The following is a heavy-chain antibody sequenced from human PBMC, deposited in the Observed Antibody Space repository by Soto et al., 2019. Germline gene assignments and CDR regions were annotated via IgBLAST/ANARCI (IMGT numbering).Heavy chain of an antibody. V-gene: IGHV3-23*01. D-gene: IGHD2-15*01. CDR3: ALGRYCSGGSCYSYYYYGMDV. J-gene: IGHJ6*02. Sequence: EVQLLESGGGLVQPGGSLRLSCAASGFTFSSYAMSWVRQAPGKGLEWVSAISGSGGSTYYADSVKGRFTISRDNSKTTLYLQMNSLRAEDTAVYYCALGRYCSGGSCYSYYYYGMDVWGQGTTVTVSS. CDR1: GFTFSSYA. CDR2: ISGSGGST.